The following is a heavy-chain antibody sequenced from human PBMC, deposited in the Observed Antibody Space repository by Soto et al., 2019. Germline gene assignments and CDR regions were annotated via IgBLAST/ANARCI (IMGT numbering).Heavy chain of an antibody. CDR2: IIPIFGTA. CDR1: GGTFSSYA. Sequence: ASVKVSCKASGGTFSSYAISWVRQAPGQGLEWMGGIIPIFGTANYAQKFQGRVTVTADKSTSTAYMELSSLRSEDTAVYYCARDPRGYDSSGYYYPGAFDIWGQGTMVTVSS. V-gene: IGHV1-69*06. D-gene: IGHD3-22*01. J-gene: IGHJ3*02. CDR3: ARDPRGYDSSGYYYPGAFDI.